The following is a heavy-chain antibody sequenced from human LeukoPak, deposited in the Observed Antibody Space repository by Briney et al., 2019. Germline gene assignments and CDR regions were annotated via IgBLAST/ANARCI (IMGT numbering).Heavy chain of an antibody. CDR2: IYTSGST. J-gene: IGHJ5*02. CDR1: GGSISGGSYS. Sequence: RASETLSLTCTVSGGSISGGSYSWSWIRQPAGKGLEWIGRIYTSGSTNYNPSLKSRVTISVDTSKNQFSLRLSSVTAADTAVYYCAGEASSWRENWFDPWGQGTLVTVSS. V-gene: IGHV4-61*02. D-gene: IGHD6-13*01. CDR3: AGEASSWRENWFDP.